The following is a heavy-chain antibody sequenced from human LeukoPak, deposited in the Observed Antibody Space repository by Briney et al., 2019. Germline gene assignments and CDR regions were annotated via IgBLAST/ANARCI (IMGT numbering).Heavy chain of an antibody. V-gene: IGHV4-61*02. CDR1: GGSISSGSYS. CDR2: IYLSGNT. J-gene: IGHJ4*02. CDR3: ASGYVGSSPFEY. Sequence: PSETLSLTCTVSGGSISSGSYSWSWIRQSAGKGLEWIGRIYLSGNTKYNPSLKSRGTISVDKSKNQFSLKLSSVTAADTAMYYCASGYVGSSPFEYWGQGTLVTVSS. D-gene: IGHD3-10*01.